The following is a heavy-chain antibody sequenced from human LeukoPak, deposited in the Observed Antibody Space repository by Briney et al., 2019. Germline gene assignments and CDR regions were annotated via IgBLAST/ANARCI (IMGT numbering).Heavy chain of an antibody. CDR1: GYTFTGYY. Sequence: ASVKVSCKASGYTFTGYYMHWVRQAPGQGLEWMGRISPNSGGTNYAQKFQGRVTMAWDTSISTAYMELSRLRSDDTAVYYCAREEQYYDILTGYYSYYYYYMDVWGKGTTVTVSS. V-gene: IGHV1-2*06. D-gene: IGHD3-9*01. CDR3: AREEQYYDILTGYYSYYYYYMDV. J-gene: IGHJ6*03. CDR2: ISPNSGGT.